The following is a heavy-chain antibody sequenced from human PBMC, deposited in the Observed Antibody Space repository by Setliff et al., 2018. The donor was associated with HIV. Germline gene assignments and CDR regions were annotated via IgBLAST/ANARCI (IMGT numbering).Heavy chain of an antibody. CDR1: GGSFSGYY. CDR3: ARGSGYYDSSGLYYYYYYGMDV. CDR2: INHSGST. Sequence: SETLSLTCAVYGGSFSGYYWSWIRQPPGKGLEWIGEINHSGSTNYNPSLKSRVTISVDTSKNQFSLQLSSVTAADTAVYYCARGSGYYDSSGLYYYYYYGMDVWGQGTTVTVSS. D-gene: IGHD3-22*01. J-gene: IGHJ6*02. V-gene: IGHV4-34*01.